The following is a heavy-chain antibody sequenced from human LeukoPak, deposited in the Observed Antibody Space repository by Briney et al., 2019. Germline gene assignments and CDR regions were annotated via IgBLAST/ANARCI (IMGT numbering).Heavy chain of an antibody. Sequence: SVKVSCKASGGTFSSYAISWVRQAPGQGLEWMGGIIPIFGTANYAQKFQGRVTITTDESTSTAYMELSSLRSEDTAVYYCARDLKPNRHVRAFDIWGQGTMVTVSS. CDR2: IIPIFGTA. CDR1: GGTFSSYA. V-gene: IGHV1-69*05. J-gene: IGHJ3*02. D-gene: IGHD1-14*01. CDR3: ARDLKPNRHVRAFDI.